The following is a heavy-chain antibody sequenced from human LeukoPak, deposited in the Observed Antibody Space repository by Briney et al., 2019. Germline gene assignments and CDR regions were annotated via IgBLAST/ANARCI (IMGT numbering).Heavy chain of an antibody. CDR3: ARDYDSSGYNNPYYYYGMDV. J-gene: IGHJ6*02. V-gene: IGHV3-30*04. CDR2: ISYDGSNK. CDR1: GFTFSSYA. D-gene: IGHD3-22*01. Sequence: PGRSLRLSCAASGFTFSSYAMHWVRQAPGKGLEWVAVISYDGSNKYYADSVKGRFTISRDNSKNTLYLQMNSLRAEDTAVYYCARDYDSSGYNNPYYYYGMDVWGQGTTVTVSS.